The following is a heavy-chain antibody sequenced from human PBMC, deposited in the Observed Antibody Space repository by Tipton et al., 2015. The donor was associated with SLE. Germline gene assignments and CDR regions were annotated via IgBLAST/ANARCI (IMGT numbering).Heavy chain of an antibody. D-gene: IGHD6-19*01. CDR2: IYYSGNT. Sequence: TLSLTCTVSGGSISSQYRSWIRQPPGKGLEWIGYIYYSGNTHYNPSLQSRVTISVDTSKNQFSLKLSSVTPADTAVYYCARDRAFTKGSGRAGGWFDPWGQGTPVTVSS. J-gene: IGHJ5*02. CDR3: ARDRAFTKGSGRAGGWFDP. V-gene: IGHV4-59*11. CDR1: GGSISSQY.